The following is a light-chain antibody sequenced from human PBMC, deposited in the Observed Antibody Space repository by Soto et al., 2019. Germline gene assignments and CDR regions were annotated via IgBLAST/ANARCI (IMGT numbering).Light chain of an antibody. CDR1: QSVLYSSNNQNY. V-gene: IGKV4-1*01. CDR3: QQYYGSPPYT. CDR2: WAS. J-gene: IGKJ2*01. Sequence: DIVMTQSPEYLAVSLGERATISCKSSQSVLYSSNNQNYLAWYQQKAGQPPNLLIYWASTRESGVPDRFSGSGSGKDFTLTISSLQAEDAAVYYCQQYYGSPPYTFGQGTKLEIK.